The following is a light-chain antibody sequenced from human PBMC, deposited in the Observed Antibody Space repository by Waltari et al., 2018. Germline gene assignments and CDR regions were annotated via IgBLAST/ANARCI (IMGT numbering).Light chain of an antibody. CDR1: SSDVGSYNL. Sequence: QSALTQPASVSGSPGQSITLSCTGTSSDVGSYNLVSWYQQHPGKAPILLISEVTKRPSGVSYRFSGSKSGNTASLTISGLQAEDEADYYCCSYAGGSTLIFGGGTKLTVL. CDR3: CSYAGGSTLI. CDR2: EVT. V-gene: IGLV2-23*02. J-gene: IGLJ2*01.